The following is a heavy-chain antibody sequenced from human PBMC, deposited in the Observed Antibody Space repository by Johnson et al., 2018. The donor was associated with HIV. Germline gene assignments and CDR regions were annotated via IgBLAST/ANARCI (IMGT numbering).Heavy chain of an antibody. CDR1: GFTFDDYG. CDR3: ARFGMGSSGDAFDI. V-gene: IGHV3-7*01. Sequence: VQLVESGGGVVRPGGSLRLSCAASGFTFDDYGMNWVRQAPGKGLEWVANIKQDGSEKYYVDSVKGRFTISRDNAKNSLYLQMNSLRAEDTAVYYCARFGMGSSGDAFDIWGQGTMVTVSS. D-gene: IGHD6-25*01. CDR2: IKQDGSEK. J-gene: IGHJ3*02.